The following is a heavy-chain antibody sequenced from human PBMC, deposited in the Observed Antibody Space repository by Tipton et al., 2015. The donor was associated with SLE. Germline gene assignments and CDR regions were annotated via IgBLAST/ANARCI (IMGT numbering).Heavy chain of an antibody. D-gene: IGHD2-21*01. CDR1: GFSISSYY. CDR2: IYYSGTS. CDR3: AGSFYSFDY. Sequence: TLSLTCTVSGFSISSYYWGWNRQPPGKGLAWIGYIYYSGTSNYNSSLQSRVTISVDTSKNQFSLKLNSVTAADTAVYYCAGSFYSFDYWGQGTLVTVSS. J-gene: IGHJ4*02. V-gene: IGHV4-59*07.